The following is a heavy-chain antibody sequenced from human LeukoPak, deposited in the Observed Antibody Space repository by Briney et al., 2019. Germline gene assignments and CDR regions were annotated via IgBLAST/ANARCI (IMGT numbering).Heavy chain of an antibody. D-gene: IGHD2-15*01. CDR3: VRGGGPSYKYNAFDI. CDR1: GFTFSIFE. J-gene: IGHJ3*02. CDR2: ITNSGSTI. Sequence: GGSLRLSCTVSGFTFSIFEMNWVRQAPGKGLEWVAYITNSGSTIDYADSVKGRLTISRDNARSSLYLQMSSLRAEDTAVYYCVRGGGPSYKYNAFDIWGQGTMVTVSS. V-gene: IGHV3-48*03.